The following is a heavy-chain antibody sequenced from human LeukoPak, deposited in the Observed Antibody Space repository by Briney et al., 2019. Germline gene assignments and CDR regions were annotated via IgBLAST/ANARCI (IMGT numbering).Heavy chain of an antibody. V-gene: IGHV4-34*01. J-gene: IGHJ4*02. CDR1: GGSFSGYY. CDR3: ARLEWEYYFDY. Sequence: LETLALTCAVYGGSFSGYYWSWIRQPPGKGLEWIGEINHSGSTNYNPSLKSRVTISVDTSKNQFSLKLSSVTAADTAVYYCARLEWEYYFDYWAREPWSPSPQ. D-gene: IGHD1-26*01. CDR2: INHSGST.